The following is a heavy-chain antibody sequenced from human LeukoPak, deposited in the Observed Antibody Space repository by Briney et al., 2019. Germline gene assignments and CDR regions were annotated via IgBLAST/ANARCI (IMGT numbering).Heavy chain of an antibody. CDR2: IYYSGCT. J-gene: IGHJ6*03. D-gene: IGHD6-13*01. Sequence: SETLSLTCTVSGGSLSSYYWSWIRQPPGKGLEWIGYIYYSGCTDYKPSLKSRVTISVDTSKNQFSLKLSSVTAADTAVYYCARAPGYSSSWYLGGYYYYYMDVWGKGTTVTVSS. CDR1: GGSLSSYY. CDR3: ARAPGYSSSWYLGGYYYYYMDV. V-gene: IGHV4-59*01.